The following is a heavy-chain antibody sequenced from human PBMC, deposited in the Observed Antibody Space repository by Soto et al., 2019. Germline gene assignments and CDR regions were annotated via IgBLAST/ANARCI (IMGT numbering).Heavy chain of an antibody. V-gene: IGHV1-46*01. Sequence: GASVKVSCKASGYTFTSYYMHWVLQAPGQGLEWMGIINPSGGSTSYAQKFQGRVTMTRDTSTSTVYMELSSLRSEDTAVYYCATGLRRHQPLDYWGQGTLVTVSS. D-gene: IGHD2-2*01. CDR3: ATGLRRHQPLDY. CDR1: GYTFTSYY. J-gene: IGHJ4*02. CDR2: INPSGGST.